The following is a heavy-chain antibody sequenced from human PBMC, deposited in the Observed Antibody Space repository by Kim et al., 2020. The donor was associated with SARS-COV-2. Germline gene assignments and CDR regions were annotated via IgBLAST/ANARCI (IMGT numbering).Heavy chain of an antibody. V-gene: IGHV3-9*01. CDR1: GFTFDDYA. D-gene: IGHD3-9*01. Sequence: GGSLRLSCAASGFTFDDYAMHWVRQAPGKGLEWVSGISWNSGSIGYADSVKGRFTISRDNAKNSLYLQMNSLRAEDTALYYCAKDHYDILTYGMDVWGQGTTVTVSS. CDR3: AKDHYDILTYGMDV. J-gene: IGHJ6*02. CDR2: ISWNSGSI.